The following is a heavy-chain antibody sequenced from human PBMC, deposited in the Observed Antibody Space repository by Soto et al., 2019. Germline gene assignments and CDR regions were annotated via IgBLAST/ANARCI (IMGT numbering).Heavy chain of an antibody. CDR2: ISAYNGDT. V-gene: IGHV1-18*01. J-gene: IGHJ6*03. Sequence: QVQLLQSGAEVKKPGASVKVSCKASGYTFTNYGITWVRQAPGQGLEWMGWISAYNGDTHYTQRLQGRVTMTTDTSTVTAYMELRGLRSDDTAVYYWARVRQLVGYFYYYMDVWGKGTTVTVSS. CDR1: GYTFTNYG. CDR3: ARVRQLVGYFYYYMDV. D-gene: IGHD6-6*01.